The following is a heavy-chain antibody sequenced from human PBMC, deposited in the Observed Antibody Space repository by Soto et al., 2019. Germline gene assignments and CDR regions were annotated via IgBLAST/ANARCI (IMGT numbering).Heavy chain of an antibody. Sequence: EVQLVESGGGLVQPGGSLRLSCAGSGFTFSSSEMYWVRQAPGKGLEWISYIHPSGQPIFSADSVKGRFTISRDNANNSLSLQKNRLSAEDTAVYYCARRASRWGQGTMVTVSS. CDR1: GFTFSSSE. CDR2: IHPSGQPI. J-gene: IGHJ3*01. CDR3: ARRASR. V-gene: IGHV3-48*03. D-gene: IGHD1-26*01.